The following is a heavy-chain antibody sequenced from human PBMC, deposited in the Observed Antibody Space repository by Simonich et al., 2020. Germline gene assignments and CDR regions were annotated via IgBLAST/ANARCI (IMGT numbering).Heavy chain of an antibody. J-gene: IGHJ4*02. Sequence: QVQLVQSGAEVKKPGSSVKVSCKASGGTFSSYAISWVRQAPGQGLGWMGGITPSLGIANYAQKFQGRVTITAEKSTSTAYMELISLRSEDTAVYYCARTNTMRELDTMVRGVDYFDYWGQGTLVTVSS. CDR1: GGTFSSYA. CDR3: ARTNTMRELDTMVRGVDYFDY. D-gene: IGHD3-10*01. CDR2: ITPSLGIA. V-gene: IGHV1-69*09.